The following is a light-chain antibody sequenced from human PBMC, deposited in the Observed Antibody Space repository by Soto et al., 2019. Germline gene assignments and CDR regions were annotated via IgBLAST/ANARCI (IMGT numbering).Light chain of an antibody. CDR3: GSYTGSIYV. J-gene: IGLJ1*01. CDR2: EVS. V-gene: IGLV2-14*01. CDR1: SSDVGGYKF. Sequence: QSALTQPASVSGSPGQSITISCTGTSSDVGGYKFVSWYQQHPGKAPKLMIYEVSNRPSGVSSRFSGSKSGNTASLTISGLQAEDEADYYCGSYTGSIYVFGTGPKVTVL.